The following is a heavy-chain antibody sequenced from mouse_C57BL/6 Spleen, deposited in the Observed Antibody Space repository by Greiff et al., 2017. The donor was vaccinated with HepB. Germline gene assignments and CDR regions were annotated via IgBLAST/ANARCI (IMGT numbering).Heavy chain of an antibody. Sequence: QVQLKESGPGLVAPSQSLSITCTVSGFSLTSYAISWVRQPPGKGLEWLGVIWTGGGTNYNSALKSRLSISKDNSKSQVFLKMNSLQTDDTARYYSARNQDRDDYYGSSYGWFAYWGQGTLVTVSA. V-gene: IGHV2-9-1*01. CDR2: IWTGGGT. J-gene: IGHJ3*01. D-gene: IGHD1-1*01. CDR1: GFSLTSYA. CDR3: ARNQDRDDYYGSSYGWFAY.